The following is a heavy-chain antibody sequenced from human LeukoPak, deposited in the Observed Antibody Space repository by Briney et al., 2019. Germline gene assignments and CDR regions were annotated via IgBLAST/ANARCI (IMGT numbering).Heavy chain of an antibody. CDR1: GYTFTSYG. V-gene: IGHV1-18*01. CDR3: ARDPNPIVGATGRDAFDI. Sequence: ASVKVSCKTSGYTFTSYGISWVRQAPGQGLEWMGWISAYNGYTNQAQMLQGRVTMTTDTSTSTAFMELRSLRSDDTAVYYCARDPNPIVGATGRDAFDIWGQGTMVTVSS. CDR2: ISAYNGYT. J-gene: IGHJ3*02. D-gene: IGHD1-26*01.